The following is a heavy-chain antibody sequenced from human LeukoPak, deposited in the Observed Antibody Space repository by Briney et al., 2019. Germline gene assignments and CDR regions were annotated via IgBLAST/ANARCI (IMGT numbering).Heavy chain of an antibody. CDR2: ISGSGGST. V-gene: IGHV3-23*01. CDR1: GFTFSSYA. J-gene: IGHJ4*02. Sequence: GGSLRLSCAASGFTFSSYAMSWVRQAPGKGLEWVSAISGSGGSTYYADSVKGRFTISRDNSRDTLYLQMSSLRAEDTAVYYCAKGYYDYVWGSYYFDYWGQGTLVTVSS. D-gene: IGHD3-16*01. CDR3: AKGYYDYVWGSYYFDY.